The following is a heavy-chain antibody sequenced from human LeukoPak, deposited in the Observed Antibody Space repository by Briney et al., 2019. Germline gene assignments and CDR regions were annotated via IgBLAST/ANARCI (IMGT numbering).Heavy chain of an antibody. CDR1: GYTFTSYA. CDR3: ARGRIGPDAFDI. CDR2: MNPNSGNT. V-gene: IGHV1-8*01. D-gene: IGHD1-14*01. J-gene: IGHJ3*02. Sequence: ASVKVSCKASGYTFTSYAINWVRQATGQGLEWMGWMNPNSGNTGYAQKFQGRVTMTRNTSISTAYMELSSLRSEDTAVYYCARGRIGPDAFDIWGQGTMVTVSS.